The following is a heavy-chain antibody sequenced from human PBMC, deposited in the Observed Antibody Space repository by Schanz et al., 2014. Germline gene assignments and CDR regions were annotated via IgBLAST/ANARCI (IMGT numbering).Heavy chain of an antibody. Sequence: QVQLVQSGAEVMKPGSSVKVSCKASGGTFSIYTINWVRQAPGQGLEWMGRIIPILGITNVAQTFQDRVTITADKSTSTAYMELSSLRSDDTAVYYCVRDAGWAFGDYHGMDVWGQGTMVTVSS. V-gene: IGHV1-69*08. CDR1: GGTFSIYT. CDR3: VRDAGWAFGDYHGMDV. CDR2: IIPILGIT. D-gene: IGHD3-10*01. J-gene: IGHJ6*02.